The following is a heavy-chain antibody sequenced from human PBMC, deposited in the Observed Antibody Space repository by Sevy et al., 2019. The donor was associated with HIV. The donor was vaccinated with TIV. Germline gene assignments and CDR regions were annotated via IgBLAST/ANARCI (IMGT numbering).Heavy chain of an antibody. CDR3: AREGTNIGGRSYY. V-gene: IGHV3-11*01. Sequence: GGSLRLSCAASGFTFSDYYMSWIRQAPGKGLEWVSYIGSSGSTIYYAASLKGRFTISWENAKNSLYLQMNSLRAEDTAVDYCAREGTNIGGRSYYWGQGTLVTVSS. D-gene: IGHD1-26*01. CDR2: IGSSGSTI. CDR1: GFTFSDYY. J-gene: IGHJ4*02.